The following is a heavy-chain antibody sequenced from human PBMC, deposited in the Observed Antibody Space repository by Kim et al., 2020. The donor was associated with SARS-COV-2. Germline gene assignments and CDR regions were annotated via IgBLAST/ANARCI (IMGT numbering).Heavy chain of an antibody. J-gene: IGHJ4*02. CDR2: IYPGDSDT. D-gene: IGHD6-19*01. CDR1: GYSFTSYW. V-gene: IGHV5-51*01. Sequence: GESLKISCKGSGYSFTSYWIGWVRQMPGKGLEWMGIIYPGDSDTRYSPSFQGQVTISADKSISTAYLQWGSLKASDTAMYYCARHAGGSGWYAPTDYWGQGTLVTVSS. CDR3: ARHAGGSGWYAPTDY.